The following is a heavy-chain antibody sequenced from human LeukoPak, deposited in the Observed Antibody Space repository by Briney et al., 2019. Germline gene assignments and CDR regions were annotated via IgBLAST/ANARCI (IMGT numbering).Heavy chain of an antibody. CDR3: AKGGLVHRFDP. J-gene: IGHJ5*02. Sequence: GGSLRLSCAASGFTFSTYAMSWVHQAPGKGLEWVSAISGSGDNTYYADSVKGRFTISRDNSKNTLYLQMNSLRADDTAVYYCAKGGLVHRFDPWGQGTLVTVSS. CDR2: ISGSGDNT. CDR1: GFTFSTYA. V-gene: IGHV3-23*01.